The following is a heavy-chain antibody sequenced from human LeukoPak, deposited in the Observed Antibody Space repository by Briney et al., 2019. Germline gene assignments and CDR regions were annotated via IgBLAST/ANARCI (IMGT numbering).Heavy chain of an antibody. V-gene: IGHV4-39*01. CDR2: IYYSGST. Sequence: SQTLSLTCTVSGGSISSGSYYWGWIRQPPGKGLEWIGSIYYSGSTYYNPSLKSRVTISVDTSKNQFSLKLSSVTAADTAVYYCARRTEDCSSTSCLSPNAFDIWGQGTMVTVSS. D-gene: IGHD2-2*01. CDR3: ARRTEDCSSTSCLSPNAFDI. J-gene: IGHJ3*02. CDR1: GGSISSGSYY.